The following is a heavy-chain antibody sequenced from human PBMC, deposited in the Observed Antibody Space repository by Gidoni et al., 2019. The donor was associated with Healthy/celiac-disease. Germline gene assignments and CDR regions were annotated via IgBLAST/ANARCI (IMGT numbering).Heavy chain of an antibody. D-gene: IGHD2-2*01. Sequence: QVQLQQWGAGLLKPSETLSLTCAVYGWSFSGYYWIWIRQPPGKGLEWIGEINHSGSTNYNPSLKSRVTISVETSKNQFSLKLSSVTAAETAVYYCARGGLYCSSTSCYRRSRINWFDPWGQGTLVTVSS. V-gene: IGHV4-34*01. CDR2: INHSGST. CDR3: ARGGLYCSSTSCYRRSRINWFDP. J-gene: IGHJ5*02. CDR1: GWSFSGYY.